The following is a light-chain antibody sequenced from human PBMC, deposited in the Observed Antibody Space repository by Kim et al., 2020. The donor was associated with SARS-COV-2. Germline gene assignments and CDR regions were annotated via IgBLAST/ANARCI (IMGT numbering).Light chain of an antibody. CDR3: NSRDSSDDHVV. J-gene: IGLJ3*02. V-gene: IGLV3-19*01. CDR1: SLRYYL. Sequence: ALGQTVRITCQGDSLRYYLASWYQQRPGQAPVLVIYGKNNRPSGIPDRFSGSSSGDTASLTITGTQAEDEADYYCNSRDSSDDHVVFGGGTQLTVL. CDR2: GKN.